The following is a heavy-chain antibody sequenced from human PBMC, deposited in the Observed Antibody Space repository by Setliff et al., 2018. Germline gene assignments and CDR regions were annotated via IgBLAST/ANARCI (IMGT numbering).Heavy chain of an antibody. CDR2: VDPEDGET. V-gene: IGHV1-69-2*01. Sequence: ASVKVSCKVSGYTFTDYYMHWVQQAPGKGLEWMGLVDPEDGETIYAQKFQGRVTMTTDTSTSTAYMELRSLRSDDTAVYYCASLRLRYDAFDIWGQGTMVTVS. D-gene: IGHD4-17*01. J-gene: IGHJ3*02. CDR3: ASLRLRYDAFDI. CDR1: GYTFTDYY.